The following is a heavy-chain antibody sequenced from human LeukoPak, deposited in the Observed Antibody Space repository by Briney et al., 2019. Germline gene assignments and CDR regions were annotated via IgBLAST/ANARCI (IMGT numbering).Heavy chain of an antibody. CDR1: GGSVSRYY. J-gene: IGHJ4*02. Sequence: SETLSLTCTVSGGSVSRYYWSWIRQPPRKGLEWIGYIYYSGSTNYNPSLKSRVTISVDTSKNQFSLKLSSVTAADTAVYYCAARDRTTGTWGYWGQGTLVTVSS. CDR2: IYYSGST. D-gene: IGHD1-1*01. CDR3: AARDRTTGTWGY. V-gene: IGHV4-59*02.